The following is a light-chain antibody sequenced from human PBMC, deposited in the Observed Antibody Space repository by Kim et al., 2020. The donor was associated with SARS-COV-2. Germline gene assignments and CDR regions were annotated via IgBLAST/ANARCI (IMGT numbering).Light chain of an antibody. CDR1: QSVTTY. Sequence: LSAGERGTLYGRASQSVTTYLAWYQQKPGQAPRLLIYDASSRATTIPDRLSGSGSGTDFTLTISRLEPEDFAVYFCQQYGNFPITFGQGTRLEIK. J-gene: IGKJ5*01. CDR3: QQYGNFPIT. CDR2: DAS. V-gene: IGKV3-20*01.